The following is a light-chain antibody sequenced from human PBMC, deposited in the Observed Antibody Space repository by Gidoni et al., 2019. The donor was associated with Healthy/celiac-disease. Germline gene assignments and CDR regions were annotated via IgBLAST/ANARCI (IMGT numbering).Light chain of an antibody. CDR2: WAS. CDR1: QSVLYSSNNKNY. V-gene: IGKV4-1*01. J-gene: IGKJ2*01. Sequence: DIVLTQSPDSLAVSLGERATINCKSSQSVLYSSNNKNYLAWYQQKPGQPPKLLIYWASTRESGVPDRFSGSGSGTDFTLTISSLQAEDVAVYYCQQYYSTPYTFXQXTKLESK. CDR3: QQYYSTPYT.